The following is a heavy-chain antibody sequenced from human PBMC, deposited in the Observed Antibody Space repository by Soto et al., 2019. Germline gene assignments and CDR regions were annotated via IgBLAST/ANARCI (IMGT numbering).Heavy chain of an antibody. CDR2: IYYSGST. V-gene: IGHV4-59*01. J-gene: IGHJ3*02. CDR3: ARGGDIAVAGYDAFDI. D-gene: IGHD6-19*01. CDR1: GGSISSYY. Sequence: SETLSLTCTVSGGSISSYYWSWIRQPPGKGLEWIGYIYYSGSTNYNPSLKSRVTISVDTSKNQFSLKLSSVTAADTAVYYCARGGDIAVAGYDAFDIWGQGTMVT.